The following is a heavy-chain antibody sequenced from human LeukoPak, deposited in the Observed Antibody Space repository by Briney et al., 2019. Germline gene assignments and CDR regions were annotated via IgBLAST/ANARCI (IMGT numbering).Heavy chain of an antibody. V-gene: IGHV3-23*01. Sequence: GGSLRLSCEASGCTFSSHAMAWVRQAPGKGLEWVSAIGGLGGSTYYADSVKGRFTISRDNSKNTVYLEMNSLRAEDTALYYCARDPGVVAFHYFDFWGQGILVTVSS. CDR3: ARDPGVVAFHYFDF. D-gene: IGHD3-3*01. CDR1: GCTFSSHA. J-gene: IGHJ4*02. CDR2: IGGLGGST.